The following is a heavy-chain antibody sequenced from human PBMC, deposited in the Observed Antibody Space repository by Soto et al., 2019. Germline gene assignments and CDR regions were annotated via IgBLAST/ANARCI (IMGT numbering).Heavy chain of an antibody. J-gene: IGHJ6*02. CDR3: ARDCPTLAAAIKGGSYYGMDV. CDR1: GGSISSSNW. D-gene: IGHD6-13*01. Sequence: QVQLQESGPGLVKPSGTLSLTCAVSGGSISSSNWWSWVRQPPGEGLEWIGEIYHSGSTNYNPSLKSRVTISVDKSKNQFSLKLSSVTAADTAVYYCARDCPTLAAAIKGGSYYGMDVWGQGTTVTVSS. V-gene: IGHV4-4*02. CDR2: IYHSGST.